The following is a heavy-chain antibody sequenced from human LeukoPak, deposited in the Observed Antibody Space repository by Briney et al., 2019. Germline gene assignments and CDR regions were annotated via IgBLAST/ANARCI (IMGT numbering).Heavy chain of an antibody. J-gene: IGHJ4*02. V-gene: IGHV1-18*01. Sequence: RASVKVSCKASGYTFTSYGISWVRQALGQGLEWMGWISAYNGNTNYAQKLQGRVTMTTDTSTSTAYMELRSLRSDDTAVYYCARDYDYVWGSYRHAFDYWGQGTLVTVSS. D-gene: IGHD3-16*02. CDR1: GYTFTSYG. CDR3: ARDYDYVWGSYRHAFDY. CDR2: ISAYNGNT.